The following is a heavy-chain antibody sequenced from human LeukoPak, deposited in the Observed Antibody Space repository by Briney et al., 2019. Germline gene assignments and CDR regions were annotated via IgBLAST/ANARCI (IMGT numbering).Heavy chain of an antibody. D-gene: IGHD2-2*01. J-gene: IGHJ4*02. CDR3: AKDPGIGTSGYYFDY. CDR2: IKQDGSEK. CDR1: GFTFSSYW. V-gene: IGHV3-7*01. Sequence: PGGSLRLSCAASGFTFSSYWMSWVRQAPGKGLEWVANIKQDGSEKYYVDSVKGRFTISRDNAKNSLYLQMISLRAEDTAVYYCAKDPGIGTSGYYFDYWGQGTLVTVSS.